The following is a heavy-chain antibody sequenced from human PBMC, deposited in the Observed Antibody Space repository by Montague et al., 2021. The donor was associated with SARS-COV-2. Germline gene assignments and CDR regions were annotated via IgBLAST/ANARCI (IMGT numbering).Heavy chain of an antibody. CDR1: GSTFSSYG. Sequence: SLRLSCAASGSTFSSYGMHWVRQAPGKGLEWVAVIWYDGSNKYYADSVKGRFTISRDNSKNTLYLQMNSLRAEDTAVYYCAKPFYDYIWGSYRQTGYFDYWGQGTLVTVSS. V-gene: IGHV3-33*06. CDR2: IWYDGSNK. CDR3: AKPFYDYIWGSYRQTGYFDY. D-gene: IGHD3-16*02. J-gene: IGHJ4*02.